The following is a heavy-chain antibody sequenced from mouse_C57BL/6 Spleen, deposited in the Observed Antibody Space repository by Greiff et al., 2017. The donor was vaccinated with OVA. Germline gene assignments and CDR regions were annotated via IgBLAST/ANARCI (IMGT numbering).Heavy chain of an antibody. V-gene: IGHV14-1*01. Sequence: VQLQQSGAELVRPGASVKLSCTASGFTITDYYMHWVKQRPEQGLEWIGRIDPEDGDTEYAPKFQGKATMTADTSSTTAYLQLSSLTAEDTAVYYCTKSYDVPAWFAYWGQGTLVTVSA. CDR3: TKSYDVPAWFAY. CDR1: GFTITDYY. D-gene: IGHD2-3*01. CDR2: IDPEDGDT. J-gene: IGHJ3*01.